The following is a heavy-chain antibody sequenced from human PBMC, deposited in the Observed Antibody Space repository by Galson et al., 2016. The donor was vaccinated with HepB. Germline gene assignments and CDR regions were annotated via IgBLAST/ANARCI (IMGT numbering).Heavy chain of an antibody. J-gene: IGHJ4*02. V-gene: IGHV4-39*01. D-gene: IGHD3-22*01. Sequence: SETLSLTCTVSGGSVSSSTYYWAWIRQPPGKGLEWIGSMHFSGSNYYKPSLNSRVTMSVDTSENQFSLKLTSVTAADTAVYYCARGFYYDSTGYQGHFDYWGQGTLVTVSS. CDR2: MHFSGSN. CDR3: ARGFYYDSTGYQGHFDY. CDR1: GGSVSSSTYY.